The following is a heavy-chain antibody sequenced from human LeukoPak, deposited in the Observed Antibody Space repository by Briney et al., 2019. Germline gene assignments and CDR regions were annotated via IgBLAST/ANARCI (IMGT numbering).Heavy chain of an antibody. D-gene: IGHD3-22*01. J-gene: IGHJ4*02. Sequence: SETLSLTCTVSGGSISSSSYYWGWIRQSPGKGLEWIGSIHPSGRLYNNPSLESRVTISIDTSKNQFSLSLNSVTAADTAVYFCARGLDSRKLGYWGEGTLVTVSS. CDR3: ARGLDSRKLGY. V-gene: IGHV4-39*07. CDR2: IHPSGRL. CDR1: GGSISSSSYY.